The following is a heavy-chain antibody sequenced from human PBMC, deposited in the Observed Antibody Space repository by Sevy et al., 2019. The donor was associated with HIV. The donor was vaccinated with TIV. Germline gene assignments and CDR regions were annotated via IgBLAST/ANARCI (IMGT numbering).Heavy chain of an antibody. J-gene: IGHJ6*02. CDR1: GFSFRSYS. V-gene: IGHV3-48*02. D-gene: IGHD3-10*01. CDR2: IHSSSSTT. Sequence: GGSLRLSCAASGFSFRSYSMNCVRQAPGKGLEWVSYIHSSSSTTYYADSVKGRFIISRDIAKNSLYLQMNSLRDEDTAVYYWARVRDEWGPEGMDVWGQRTTVTVSS. CDR3: ARVRDEWGPEGMDV.